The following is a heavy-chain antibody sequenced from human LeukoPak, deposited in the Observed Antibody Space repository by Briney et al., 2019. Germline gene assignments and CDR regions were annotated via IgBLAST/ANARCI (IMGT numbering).Heavy chain of an antibody. CDR2: IYENGGTT. J-gene: IGHJ4*02. V-gene: IGHV3-23*01. Sequence: GGSLRLSCAASGFTFCSHAMSWVRQAPEKGLEFVSGIYENGGTTYYADSVKGRFTISRDNSKNTLYLQMNSLRAEDTAVYYCASRYRYSSGWSLDYWGQGTLVTVSS. CDR3: ASRYRYSSGWSLDY. CDR1: GFTFCSHA. D-gene: IGHD6-19*01.